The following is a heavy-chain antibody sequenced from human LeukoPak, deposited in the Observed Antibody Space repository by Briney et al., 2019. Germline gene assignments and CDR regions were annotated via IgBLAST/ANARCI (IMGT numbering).Heavy chain of an antibody. CDR2: ISAYNGNT. Sequence: GASVTVSCKASGYTFTSYGISWVRQAPGQGLEWMGWISAYNGNTNYAQKLQGRVTMTTDTSTSTAYMELRSLRSDDTAVYYCASSLTPYSNYVFDYWGQGTLVTVSS. CDR1: GYTFTSYG. D-gene: IGHD4-11*01. CDR3: ASSLTPYSNYVFDY. V-gene: IGHV1-18*01. J-gene: IGHJ4*02.